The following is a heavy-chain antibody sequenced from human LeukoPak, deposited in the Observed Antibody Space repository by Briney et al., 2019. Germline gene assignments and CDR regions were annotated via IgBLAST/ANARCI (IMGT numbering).Heavy chain of an antibody. J-gene: IGHJ4*02. CDR2: ISAYNGNT. Sequence: ASVKVSCKASGYTFTSYGISWVRQAPGQGLEWMGWISAYNGNTNYAQKLQGRVTMTRDRSISTAYMELSRLRSDDTAVYYCARPRYCSSTSCLPYFDYWGQGTLVTVSS. CDR1: GYTFTSYG. CDR3: ARPRYCSSTSCLPYFDY. D-gene: IGHD2-2*01. V-gene: IGHV1-18*01.